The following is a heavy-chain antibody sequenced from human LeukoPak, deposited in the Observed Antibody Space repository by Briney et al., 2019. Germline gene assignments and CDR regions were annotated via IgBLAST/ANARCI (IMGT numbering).Heavy chain of an antibody. Sequence: GGSRRLSCAASGFTFSSYWMSWVRQAPGKGLEWVANIKQDGSEKYYVDSVKGRFTISRDNSQSTLYLQMNTLRTEDTSVYYCARGRVVVTGTDDAFDIWGRGTMVTVSS. V-gene: IGHV3-7*01. CDR1: GFTFSSYW. J-gene: IGHJ3*02. CDR3: ARGRVVVTGTDDAFDI. D-gene: IGHD2-21*02. CDR2: IKQDGSEK.